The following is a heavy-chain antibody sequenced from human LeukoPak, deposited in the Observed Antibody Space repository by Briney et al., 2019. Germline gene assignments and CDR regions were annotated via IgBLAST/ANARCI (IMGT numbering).Heavy chain of an antibody. D-gene: IGHD6-19*01. CDR2: ISYDGRIK. J-gene: IGHJ4*02. V-gene: IGHV3-30*18. CDR1: GFSFSTYG. CDR3: AKEVIRRFHPYSSPCSLDY. Sequence: TGGSLGLSCAASGFSFSTYGIHWVRQAPGKGLEWVAVISYDGRIKYYADSVKGRFTISRDNSKNTLYLQMNSLRAEDTAVYYCAKEVIRRFHPYSSPCSLDYWGQGTLVTVSS.